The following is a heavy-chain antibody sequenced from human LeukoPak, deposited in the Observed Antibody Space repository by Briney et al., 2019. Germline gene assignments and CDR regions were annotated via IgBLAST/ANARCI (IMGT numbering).Heavy chain of an antibody. CDR2: ISGSGGST. CDR1: GFTFSSYA. Sequence: PGGSLRLSCAASGFTFSSYAMSWVRQAPGKGLEWVAGISGSGGSTYYADSVKGRFTISRDNSKNTPYLQMNSLTVEDTAVYYCAKVSRPARNLDWFDPWGQGTLVTVSS. V-gene: IGHV3-23*01. D-gene: IGHD1-14*01. CDR3: AKVSRPARNLDWFDP. J-gene: IGHJ5*02.